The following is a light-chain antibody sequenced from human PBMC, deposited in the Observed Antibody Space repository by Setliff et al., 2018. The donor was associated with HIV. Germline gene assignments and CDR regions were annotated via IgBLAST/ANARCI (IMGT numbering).Light chain of an antibody. CDR2: DVS. Sequence: QSVLTQPASVSGSPGQSITISCTGTSSDVGAYNYVSWYQQHPGKAPKLMIYDVSKRPSGVSNRFSGSKSGNTASLTISGLQAEDEADYYCSSYTSSSTYVFGT. V-gene: IGLV2-14*01. CDR3: SSYTSSSTYV. CDR1: SSDVGAYNY. J-gene: IGLJ1*01.